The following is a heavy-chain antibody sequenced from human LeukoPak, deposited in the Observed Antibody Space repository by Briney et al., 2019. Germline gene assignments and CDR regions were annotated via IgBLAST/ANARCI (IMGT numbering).Heavy chain of an antibody. CDR3: ATDCSSTSCLPFDY. CDR1: GLTFSSYA. Sequence: GGSLRLSCAASGLTFSSYAMSWVRQAPGKGLEWVSAISGSGGSTYYADSVKGRFTISRDNSKNTLYLQMNSLRAEDTAVYYCATDCSSTSCLPFDYWGEGTLVTVSS. J-gene: IGHJ4*02. V-gene: IGHV3-23*01. CDR2: ISGSGGST. D-gene: IGHD2-2*01.